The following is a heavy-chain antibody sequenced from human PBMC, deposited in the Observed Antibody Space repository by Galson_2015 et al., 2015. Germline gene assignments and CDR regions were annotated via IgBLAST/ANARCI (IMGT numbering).Heavy chain of an antibody. CDR1: GYTFTSYD. CDR3: ARVLKLAYCGGDCYSYFDY. J-gene: IGHJ4*02. Sequence: SVKVSCKASGYTFTSYDINWVRQATGQGLEWMGWMNPNSGNTGYAQKFQGRVTMTRNTSISTAYMKLSSLRSEDTAVYYCARVLKLAYCGGDCYSYFDYWGQGTLVTVSS. V-gene: IGHV1-8*01. CDR2: MNPNSGNT. D-gene: IGHD2-21*02.